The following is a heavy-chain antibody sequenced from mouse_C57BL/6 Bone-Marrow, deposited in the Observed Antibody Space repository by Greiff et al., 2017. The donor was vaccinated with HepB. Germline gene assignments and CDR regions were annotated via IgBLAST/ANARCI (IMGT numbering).Heavy chain of an antibody. CDR2: INSDGGST. CDR3: ARHNYYGSSPYWYFDV. CDR1: EYEFPSHD. D-gene: IGHD1-1*01. Sequence: EVQGVESGGGLVQPGESLKLSCESNEYEFPSHDMSWVRKTPEKRLELVAAINSDGGSTYYPDTMERRFIISRDNTKKTLYLQMSSLRSEDTALYYCARHNYYGSSPYWYFDVWGTGTTVTVSS. J-gene: IGHJ1*03. V-gene: IGHV5-2*01.